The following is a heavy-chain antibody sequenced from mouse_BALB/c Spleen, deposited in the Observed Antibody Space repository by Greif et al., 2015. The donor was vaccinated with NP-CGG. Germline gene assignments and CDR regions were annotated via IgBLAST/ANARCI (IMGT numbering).Heavy chain of an antibody. CDR3: ARVAYYRYDYGFAY. V-gene: IGHV5-4*02. CDR1: GFTFSDYY. D-gene: IGHD2-14*01. Sequence: EVKLVESGGGLVKPGGSLKLPCAASGFTFSDYYMYWVRQTPEKRLEWVATISDSGSYTYYPDSVKGRFTISRDNAKNNLYLQMSSLKSEDTAMYYCARVAYYRYDYGFAYWGQGTLVTVSA. CDR2: ISDSGSYT. J-gene: IGHJ3*01.